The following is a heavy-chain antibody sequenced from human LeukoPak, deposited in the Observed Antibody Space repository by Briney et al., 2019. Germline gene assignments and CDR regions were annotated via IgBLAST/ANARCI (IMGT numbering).Heavy chain of an antibody. D-gene: IGHD4-17*01. CDR3: ARDRQATTAYDAFDI. V-gene: IGHV4-59*01. Sequence: SETLSLTCTVSGGSISGYYWSWIRQPPGKGLEWIGYIYYSGSTKYNSSLKSRVTISVDTSKNQFSLKLSSVTAADTAVYYCARDRQATTAYDAFDIWGRGTMVTVSS. CDR1: GGSISGYY. J-gene: IGHJ3*02. CDR2: IYYSGST.